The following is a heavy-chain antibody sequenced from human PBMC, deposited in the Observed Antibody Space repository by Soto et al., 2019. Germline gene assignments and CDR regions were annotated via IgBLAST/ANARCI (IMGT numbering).Heavy chain of an antibody. V-gene: IGHV3-33*01. Sequence: GGSLRLSCAASGFTFSSYGMHWVRQAPGKGLEWVAVIWYDGSNKYYADSVKGRFTISRDNSKNTLYLQMNSLRAEDTAVYYCARDYRVVATSHWFDPWGQGTLVTVSS. CDR1: GFTFSSYG. CDR3: ARDYRVVATSHWFDP. D-gene: IGHD2-21*02. CDR2: IWYDGSNK. J-gene: IGHJ5*02.